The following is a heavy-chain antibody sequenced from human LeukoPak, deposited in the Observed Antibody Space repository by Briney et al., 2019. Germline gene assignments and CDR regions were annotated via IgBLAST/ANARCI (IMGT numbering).Heavy chain of an antibody. V-gene: IGHV4-59*01. CDR3: ARDLVSSGWYGNYYYYMDV. D-gene: IGHD6-19*01. J-gene: IGHJ6*03. CDR2: IYYSGST. Sequence: SETLSLTCTVSGGSISSYYWSWIRQPPGKGLEWIGYIYYSGSTNYNPSLKSRVTISVDTSKNQFSLKLSSVTAADTAVYYCARDLVSSGWYGNYYYYMDVWGKGTTVTVSS. CDR1: GGSISSYY.